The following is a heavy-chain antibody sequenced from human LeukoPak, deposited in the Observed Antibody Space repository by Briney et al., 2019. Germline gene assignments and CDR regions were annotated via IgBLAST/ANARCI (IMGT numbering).Heavy chain of an antibody. D-gene: IGHD1-26*01. CDR2: IIPIFGTA. V-gene: IGHV1-69*06. J-gene: IGHJ4*02. CDR3: ARDRNPGYYLGWGSFDY. CDR1: GGTFSSYA. Sequence: SVKVSCKASGGTFSSYAISWVRQAPGQGLEWMGGIIPIFGTANYAQKFQGRVTITADKSTSTAYMELSSLRSEDTAVYYCARDRNPGYYLGWGSFDYWGQGTLVTVSS.